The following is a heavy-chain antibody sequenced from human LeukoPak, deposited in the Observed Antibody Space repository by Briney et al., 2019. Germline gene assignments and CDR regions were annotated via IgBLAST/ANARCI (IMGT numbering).Heavy chain of an antibody. D-gene: IGHD4-23*01. CDR1: GASISSYY. CDR3: ARARYGGNSEGYFDL. J-gene: IGHJ2*01. Sequence: SETLSLTCAVSGASISSYYWSWIRRPPGKGLEWFAFIYYSGSTRYNPSLKSRVTISVDTSKNQFSLKLSSVTAADTAVYYCARARYGGNSEGYFDLWGRGTLVTVSS. V-gene: IGHV4-59*01. CDR2: IYYSGST.